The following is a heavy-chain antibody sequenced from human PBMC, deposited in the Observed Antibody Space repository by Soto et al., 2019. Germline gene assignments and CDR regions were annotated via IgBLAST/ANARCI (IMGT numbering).Heavy chain of an antibody. Sequence: QVQLVQSGAEVKKPGASVKVSCKASGYTFTSYGISWVRQAPGQGLEWMGWISAYNGNTNYAQKLQGRVTMNTDTSTSSAYMELRSLSSYDTAVYYCARALGIAAAAGAFDIWGQGTMVTVSS. J-gene: IGHJ3*02. CDR3: ARALGIAAAAGAFDI. CDR2: ISAYNGNT. D-gene: IGHD6-13*01. V-gene: IGHV1-18*01. CDR1: GYTFTSYG.